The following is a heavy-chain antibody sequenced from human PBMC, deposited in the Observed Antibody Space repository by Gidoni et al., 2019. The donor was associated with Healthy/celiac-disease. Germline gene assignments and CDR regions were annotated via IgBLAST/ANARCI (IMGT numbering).Heavy chain of an antibody. CDR1: GFTFTSSA. Sequence: EVQLLESGGGLVHPGGALRLHCSASGFTFTSSAITWVRRPPGRGVGQSLGVGLEWVSAISGWGVSTYDADSVKGRFTISRDNAKNTLYLQMNSLRAEDTAVYYCAKAPPMFAPAAMRGWFDPWGQGTLVTVSS. D-gene: IGHD2-2*01. CDR2: ISGWGVST. J-gene: IGHJ5*02. CDR3: AKAPPMFAPAAMRGWFDP. V-gene: IGHV3-23*01.